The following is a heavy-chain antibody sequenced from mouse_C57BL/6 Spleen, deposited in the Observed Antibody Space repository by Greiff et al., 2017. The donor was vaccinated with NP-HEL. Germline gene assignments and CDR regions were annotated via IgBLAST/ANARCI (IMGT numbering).Heavy chain of an antibody. V-gene: IGHV1-52*01. Sequence: QVQLQQPGAELVRPGSSVKLSCKASGYTFTSYWMHWVKQRPIQGLEWIGNIDPSDSETHYNQKFKDKATLTVDKSSSTAYMQLSSLTSEDSAVYYCAKRITGTYWYFDVWGTGTTVTVSS. CDR2: IDPSDSET. CDR1: GYTFTSYW. J-gene: IGHJ1*03. CDR3: AKRITGTYWYFDV. D-gene: IGHD4-1*01.